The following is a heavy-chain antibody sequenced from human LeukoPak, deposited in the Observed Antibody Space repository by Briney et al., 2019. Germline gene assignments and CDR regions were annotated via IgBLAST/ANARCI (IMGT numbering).Heavy chain of an antibody. CDR3: AKGDDYDYVVKGNYFDC. D-gene: IGHD3-16*01. J-gene: IGHJ4*02. CDR1: GFTFDDYA. V-gene: IGHV3-9*01. Sequence: GGSLRLSCAASGFTFDDYAMHWVRQAPGKGLEWLSGISWNSDSIAYADSVTGRFTISRDNAKNSLYLQMNSLRAEDTALYYCAKGDDYDYVVKGNYFDCWGQGTLVTVSS. CDR2: ISWNSDSI.